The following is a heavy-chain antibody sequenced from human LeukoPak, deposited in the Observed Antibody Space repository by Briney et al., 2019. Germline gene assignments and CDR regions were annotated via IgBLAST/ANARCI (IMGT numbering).Heavy chain of an antibody. D-gene: IGHD2-2*01. CDR1: GFTFDDYA. J-gene: IGHJ4*02. Sequence: GGSLRLSCAASGFTFDDYAMHWVRQAPGEGLEWVSGISWNSGIVDYADSVKGRFTISRDNAKNSLYLQMNSLRAEDTALYYCAKGTSSTWYGANDYWGQGTLVTVSS. CDR2: ISWNSGIV. CDR3: AKGTSSTWYGANDY. V-gene: IGHV3-9*01.